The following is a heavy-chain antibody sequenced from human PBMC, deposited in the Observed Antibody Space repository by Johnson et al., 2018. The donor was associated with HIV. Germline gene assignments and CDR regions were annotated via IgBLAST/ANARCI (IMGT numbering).Heavy chain of an antibody. Sequence: QVQLVESGGGVVQPGGSLILSCAASGFTFSSYAMHWVRQAPGKGLEWVAIMSYDGSNKYYADSVKGRFTISRDNSKNTLYLQMNSLRAEDTAVYYCAKVSGGGIVRWDIWGQGTMVTVSS. CDR2: MSYDGSNK. CDR1: GFTFSSYA. CDR3: AKVSGGGIVRWDI. J-gene: IGHJ3*02. V-gene: IGHV3-30-3*01. D-gene: IGHD3-10*01.